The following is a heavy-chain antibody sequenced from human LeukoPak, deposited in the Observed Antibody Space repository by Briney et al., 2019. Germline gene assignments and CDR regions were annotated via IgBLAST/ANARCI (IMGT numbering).Heavy chain of an antibody. CDR2: IRYDGSDK. CDR3: AMGPSGYSSGWFYYFDS. J-gene: IGHJ4*02. CDR1: GFTFNTYG. V-gene: IGHV3-30*02. D-gene: IGHD6-19*01. Sequence: GGSLRLSCAASGFTFNTYGMHWVRQAPGKGLEWVTFIRYDGSDKYSAESVKGRFTISRDNSKNTLYLQMNRLRAEDTAVYYCAMGPSGYSSGWFYYFDSWGQGTLVTVSS.